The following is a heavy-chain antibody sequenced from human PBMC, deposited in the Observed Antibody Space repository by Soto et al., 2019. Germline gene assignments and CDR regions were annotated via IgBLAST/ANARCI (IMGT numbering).Heavy chain of an antibody. CDR1: GFSFRSYS. J-gene: IGHJ4*02. CDR2: ISSGGDTK. V-gene: IGHV3-48*01. CDR3: ARASMWIDY. Sequence: GGSLGLSCAVSGFSFRSYSMHWVRQSPGKGLEWISYISSGGDTKYYADSVTGRFTISRDNAKNSLFLQMSSLRAEDTAVYYCARASMWIDYWGQGTLVTVSS. D-gene: IGHD3-10*02.